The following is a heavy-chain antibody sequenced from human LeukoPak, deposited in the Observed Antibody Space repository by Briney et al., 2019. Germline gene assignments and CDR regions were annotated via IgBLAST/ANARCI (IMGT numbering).Heavy chain of an antibody. V-gene: IGHV3-74*01. D-gene: IGHD2-2*01. J-gene: IGHJ3*02. CDR2: ISGDGNDI. Sequence: GGSLRLSCAASGFTFSSYWMHWVRQAPGKGLVWVSRISGDGNDIGYAESMKGRFTISRDNAKNTAYLQMNSLRAEDTAVYYCARAYCSSNSCSGASDIWGQGTMVTVSS. CDR3: ARAYCSSNSCSGASDI. CDR1: GFTFSSYW.